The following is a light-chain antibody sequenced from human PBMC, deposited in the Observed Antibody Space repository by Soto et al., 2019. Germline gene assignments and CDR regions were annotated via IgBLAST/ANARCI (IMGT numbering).Light chain of an antibody. CDR3: QQRSNWPPYT. J-gene: IGKJ2*01. Sequence: EIVLTQSPATLSLSPGERATLSCRASQSISSYLVWYQQKPDQAPRLLIYDASNRATGIPARFSGSGSGTDFTLTISSLEPEDFAVYYCQQRSNWPPYTFGQGTKLEIK. V-gene: IGKV3-11*01. CDR2: DAS. CDR1: QSISSY.